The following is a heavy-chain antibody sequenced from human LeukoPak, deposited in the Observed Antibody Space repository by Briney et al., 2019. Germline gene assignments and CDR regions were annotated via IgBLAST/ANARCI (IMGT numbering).Heavy chain of an antibody. V-gene: IGHV3-53*01. J-gene: IGHJ4*02. Sequence: GGSLRLSCAASGFTVSSNYMSWVRQAPGKGLEWVSVIYSGGSTYYADSVKGRFTISRDNSKNTLHLQMNSLRAEDTAVYYCARQYCSGGSCYLDYWGQGTLVTVSS. CDR2: IYSGGST. D-gene: IGHD2-15*01. CDR1: GFTVSSNY. CDR3: ARQYCSGGSCYLDY.